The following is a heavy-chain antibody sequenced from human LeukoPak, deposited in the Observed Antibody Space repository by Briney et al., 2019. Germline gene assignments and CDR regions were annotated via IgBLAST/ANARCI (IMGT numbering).Heavy chain of an antibody. V-gene: IGHV4-34*01. CDR3: ARGPYGGNAASYLDY. J-gene: IGHJ4*02. CDR2: INHSGST. CDR1: GGSFSGYY. D-gene: IGHD4-23*01. Sequence: SETLSLTCAVYGGSFSGYYWSWIRQPPGKGLEWIGEINHSGSTNYNPSLKSRVTISVDTSKNQFSLKLSSVTAADTAVYYCARGPYGGNAASYLDYWGQGTLVTVSS.